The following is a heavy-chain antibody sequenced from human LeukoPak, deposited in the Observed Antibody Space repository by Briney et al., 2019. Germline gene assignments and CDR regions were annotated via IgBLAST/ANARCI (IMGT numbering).Heavy chain of an antibody. CDR3: ARASYYYDSSGYAQADAFDI. V-gene: IGHV1-69*05. Sequence: SVKVSCRASGGTFSSYAISWVRQAPGQGLEWMGRIIPIFGTANYAQKFQGRVTITTDESTSTAYMELSSLRSEDTAVYYCARASYYYDSSGYAQADAFDIWGQGTMVTVSS. D-gene: IGHD3-22*01. J-gene: IGHJ3*02. CDR1: GGTFSSYA. CDR2: IIPIFGTA.